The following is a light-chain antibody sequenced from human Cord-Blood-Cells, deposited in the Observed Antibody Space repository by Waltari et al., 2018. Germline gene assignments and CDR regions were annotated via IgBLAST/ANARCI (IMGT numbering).Light chain of an antibody. CDR3: QQSYSTPPT. CDR1: QIISSY. J-gene: IGKJ4*01. V-gene: IGKV1-39*01. Sequence: EIQMTQSPSSLSASVGARGPITCRASQIISSYLNWYQQKPGKAPKLLISAAASLQSVVPSRFSGSGSGTDFTLSISSLQPEDIATYYCQQSYSTPPTFGGGTKVEIK. CDR2: AAA.